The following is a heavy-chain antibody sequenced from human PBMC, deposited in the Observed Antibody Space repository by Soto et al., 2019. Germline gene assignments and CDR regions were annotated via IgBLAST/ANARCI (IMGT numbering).Heavy chain of an antibody. J-gene: IGHJ6*02. CDR2: ISAYNGNT. CDR1: RFTFYSNG. V-gene: IGHV1-18*04. Sequence: GGPVKGSRQGSRFTFYSNGISWVGQAPGQGRWGVGWISAYNGNTNYAQKLQGRVTMTTDTSTSTAYMELRSLRSDDTAVYYCARRAPEEQQLVGLGYYYYGMDVWGQGTTVTVSS. D-gene: IGHD6-13*01. CDR3: ARRAPEEQQLVGLGYYYYGMDV.